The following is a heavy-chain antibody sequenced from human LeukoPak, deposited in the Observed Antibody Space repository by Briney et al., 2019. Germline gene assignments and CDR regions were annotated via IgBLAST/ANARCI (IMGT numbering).Heavy chain of an antibody. D-gene: IGHD3-3*01. V-gene: IGHV3-30-3*01. CDR2: ISYDGSNK. J-gene: IGHJ6*02. CDR1: GFSFNFYS. CDR3: ARVLNVYDFWSGYYSYGMDV. Sequence: GGSLRLSCIASGFSFNFYSFHWVRQAPGKGLEWVAVISYDGSNKYYADSVKGRFTISRDNSKNTLYLQMNSLRAEDTAVYYCARVLNVYDFWSGYYSYGMDVWGQGTTVTVSS.